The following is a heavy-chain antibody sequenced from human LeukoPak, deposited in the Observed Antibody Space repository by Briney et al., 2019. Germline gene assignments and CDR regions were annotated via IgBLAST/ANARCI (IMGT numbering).Heavy chain of an antibody. V-gene: IGHV4-34*01. CDR1: GGSFSGYY. CDR2: INHRGST. J-gene: IGHJ4*02. D-gene: IGHD5-24*01. Sequence: PSETLSLTCAVYGGSFSGYYWSWIRQPPGKGLEWIGEINHRGSTNYNPSLKSRVTISVDTSKNQFSLKLSSVTAADTAVYYCAREVEMYYFDYWGQGTLVTVSS. CDR3: AREVEMYYFDY.